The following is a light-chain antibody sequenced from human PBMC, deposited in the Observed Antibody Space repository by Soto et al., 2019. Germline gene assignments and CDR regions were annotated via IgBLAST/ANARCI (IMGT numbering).Light chain of an antibody. CDR3: LQSYSTPRT. CDR1: QSIGTS. CDR2: SAS. Sequence: DIQMTQSPSSLSASVGDRVTITCRASQSIGTSLNWYQQRPGKAPKLLVYSASSLQSGVPSRFSGSGSGTDFTLTIRSLQPEEFATYYCLQSYSTPRTFGQGTKVEIK. J-gene: IGKJ1*01. V-gene: IGKV1-39*01.